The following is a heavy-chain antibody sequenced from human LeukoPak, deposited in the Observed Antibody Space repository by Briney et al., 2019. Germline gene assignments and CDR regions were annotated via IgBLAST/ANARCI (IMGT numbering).Heavy chain of an antibody. CDR1: GYTLTELS. CDR2: FDPEDGET. J-gene: IGHJ3*02. D-gene: IGHD2-15*01. Sequence: ASVKVSCKVSGYTLTELSMHWVRQAPGKGLEWMGGFDPEDGETIYAQKFQGRVTMTEDTSTDTAYMELSSLRSEDTAVYYCATDPGYCSGGSCLTNVFDIWGQGTLATVSS. CDR3: ATDPGYCSGGSCLTNVFDI. V-gene: IGHV1-24*01.